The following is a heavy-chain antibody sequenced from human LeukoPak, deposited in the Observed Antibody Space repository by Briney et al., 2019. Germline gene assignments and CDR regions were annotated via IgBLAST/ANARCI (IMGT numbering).Heavy chain of an antibody. V-gene: IGHV3-30*02. CDR1: GFTFSSYG. Sequence: GGSLRPSCAASGFTFSSYGMHWVRQAPGKGQEWVAFIRYDGSNKYYADSVKGRFTISRDNSKNTLYLQMNSLRAEDTAVYYCAKYGGYSYGSQLGYWGQGTLVTVSS. D-gene: IGHD5-18*01. CDR2: IRYDGSNK. CDR3: AKYGGYSYGSQLGY. J-gene: IGHJ4*02.